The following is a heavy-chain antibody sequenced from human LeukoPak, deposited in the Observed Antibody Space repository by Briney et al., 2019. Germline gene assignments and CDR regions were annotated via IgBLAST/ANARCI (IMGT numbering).Heavy chain of an antibody. Sequence: GGSLRLSCAASGFTFSSYAMSWVRQAPGKGLEWVSSISSGGGSTYYADSVKGRFTISRDNFKNTLYLQMSSLRAEDTAVYYCAKRFSSLDYWGQGTLVTLSS. D-gene: IGHD6-6*01. V-gene: IGHV3-23*01. J-gene: IGHJ4*02. CDR2: ISSGGGST. CDR1: GFTFSSYA. CDR3: AKRFSSLDY.